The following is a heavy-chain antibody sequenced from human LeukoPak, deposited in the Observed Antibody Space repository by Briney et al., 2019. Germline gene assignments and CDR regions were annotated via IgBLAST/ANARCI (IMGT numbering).Heavy chain of an antibody. Sequence: SETLSLTCTVSGGSITNYYWSWIRQPPGKGLEWIGSIYYSGSTYYNPSLKSRVTISVDTSKNQFSLKLSSVTAADTAVYYCARELMNDFWSGYYAIGKIDYWGQGTLVTVSS. V-gene: IGHV4-59*12. CDR3: ARELMNDFWSGYYAIGKIDY. J-gene: IGHJ4*02. CDR2: IYYSGST. CDR1: GGSITNYY. D-gene: IGHD3-3*01.